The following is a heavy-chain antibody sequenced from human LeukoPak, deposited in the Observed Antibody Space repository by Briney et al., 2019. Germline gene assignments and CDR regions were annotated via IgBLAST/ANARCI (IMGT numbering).Heavy chain of an antibody. V-gene: IGHV4-38-2*02. CDR3: ARDSSHRLDY. CDR2: IYHSGST. CDR1: DYSISTGYY. J-gene: IGHJ4*02. D-gene: IGHD3-16*02. Sequence: PSETLSLTCTVSDYSISTGYYWGWIRQPPGKGLEWIGSIYHSGSTNYNPSLKSRVTISVDKSKNQFSLKLSSVTAADTAVYYCARDSSHRLDYWGQGTLVTVSS.